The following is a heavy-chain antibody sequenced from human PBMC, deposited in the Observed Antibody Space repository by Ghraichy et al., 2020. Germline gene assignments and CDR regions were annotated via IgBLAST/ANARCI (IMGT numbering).Heavy chain of an antibody. CDR2: IYYSGST. V-gene: IGHV4-31*03. CDR3: ARDQCRGSYSSTRCYSSYYYGLDV. J-gene: IGHJ6*02. CDR1: GGSISSDGYY. Sequence: SETLSLTCTVSGGSISSDGYYWNWIRQHPGKGLEWIGYIYYSGSTYYNPSLKSRVTISVDTSKNQFSLKLSSVTAADTAVYYCARDQCRGSYSSTRCYSSYYYGLDVWGQGTTVTVSS. D-gene: IGHD2-2*02.